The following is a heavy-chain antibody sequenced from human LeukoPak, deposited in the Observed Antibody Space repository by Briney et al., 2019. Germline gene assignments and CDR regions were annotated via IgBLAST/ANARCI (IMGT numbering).Heavy chain of an antibody. Sequence: PSQTLSPTCTVSGGSISSGSYYWSWIRQPAGKGLEWIGRIYTSGSTNYNPSLKSRVTISVDTSKNQFSLKLSSVTAADTAVYYCARGFYRGAFDIWGQGTMVTVSS. V-gene: IGHV4-61*02. J-gene: IGHJ3*02. CDR2: IYTSGST. CDR1: GGSISSGSYY. CDR3: ARGFYRGAFDI. D-gene: IGHD3-10*01.